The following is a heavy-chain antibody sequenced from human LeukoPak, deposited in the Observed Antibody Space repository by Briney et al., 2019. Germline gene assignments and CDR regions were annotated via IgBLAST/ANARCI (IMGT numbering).Heavy chain of an antibody. Sequence: SETLSLTCAVSGGSISSSNWWSWVRQPPGKGLEWIGSIYHSGSTYYNPSLKSRVTISVDTSKNQFSLKLSSVTAADTAVYYCARVGYYYDSSGYYDYWGQGTLVTVSS. CDR2: IYHSGST. V-gene: IGHV4-4*02. CDR3: ARVGYYYDSSGYYDY. D-gene: IGHD3-22*01. CDR1: GGSISSSNW. J-gene: IGHJ4*02.